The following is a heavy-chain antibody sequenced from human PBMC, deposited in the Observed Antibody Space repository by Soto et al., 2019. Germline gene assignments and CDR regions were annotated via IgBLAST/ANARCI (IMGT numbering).Heavy chain of an antibody. J-gene: IGHJ5*02. V-gene: IGHV1-69*13. Sequence: RASVKVSCKASGGTFSSYAISWVRQAPGQGLEWMGGIIPIFGTANYAQKFQGRVTITADESTSTAYMELSSLRSEDTAVYYCARDTVSHYGSGSYSPSWFDPWGQGTLVTVSS. D-gene: IGHD3-10*01. CDR2: IIPIFGTA. CDR1: GGTFSSYA. CDR3: ARDTVSHYGSGSYSPSWFDP.